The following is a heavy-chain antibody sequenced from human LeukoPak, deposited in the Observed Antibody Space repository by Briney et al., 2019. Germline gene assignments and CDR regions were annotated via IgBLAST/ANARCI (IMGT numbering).Heavy chain of an antibody. V-gene: IGHV3-7*03. D-gene: IGHD3-3*01. CDR1: GFTFSSHW. CDR2: IREDGSLQ. J-gene: IGHJ4*02. CDR3: TRVSGAYDVSDF. Sequence: GGSLRLSCAASGFTFSSHWMSWVRQAPGKGLEGVANIREDGSLQYYVDSVEGRFTISRDNARKSVFLQMNTLRVDDTAVYYCTRVSGAYDVSDFWGQGALVTVSS.